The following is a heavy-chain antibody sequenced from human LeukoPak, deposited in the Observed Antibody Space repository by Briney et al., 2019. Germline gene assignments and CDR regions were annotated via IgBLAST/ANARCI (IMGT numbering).Heavy chain of an antibody. CDR1: GFTFSHAW. CDR3: ARDSGSYYPPDY. J-gene: IGHJ4*02. V-gene: IGHV3-7*01. CDR2: IKQDGSEK. Sequence: GGSLRLSCAGYGFTFSHAWMNWVRQAPGKGLEWVANIKQDGSEKYYVDSVKGRFTISRDNAKNSLYLQMNSLRAEDTAVYYCARDSGSYYPPDYWGQGTLVTVSS. D-gene: IGHD1-26*01.